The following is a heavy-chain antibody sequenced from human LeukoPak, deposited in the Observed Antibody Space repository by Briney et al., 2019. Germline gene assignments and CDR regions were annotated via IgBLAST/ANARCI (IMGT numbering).Heavy chain of an antibody. CDR1: GYTFTSCD. Sequence: ASVKVSXKASGYTFTSCDINWMRQATGQGLEWMGWMNPNSGNTGYGQSLQGRITMTRDISIGTAYMELSNLTSEDTAIYYCTRGSSGRRDNWGQGTLVTVSA. CDR3: TRGSSGRRDN. D-gene: IGHD6-19*01. V-gene: IGHV1-8*01. CDR2: MNPNSGNT. J-gene: IGHJ4*02.